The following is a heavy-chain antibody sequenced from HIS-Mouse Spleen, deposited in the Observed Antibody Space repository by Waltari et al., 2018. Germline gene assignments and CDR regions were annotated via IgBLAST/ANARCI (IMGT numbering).Heavy chain of an antibody. Sequence: QVQLQESGPGLVKPSETLSLTCTVSGGSISSYYWSWIRQPPGKGLEWIGYIYYSGSTNYTPSLKSRVTISVDTSKNQFSLKLSSVTAADTAVYYCARDPGGYSYGFGYYYYGMDVWGQGTTVTVSS. CDR3: ARDPGGYSYGFGYYYYGMDV. CDR2: IYYSGST. J-gene: IGHJ6*02. V-gene: IGHV4-59*01. CDR1: GGSISSYY. D-gene: IGHD5-18*01.